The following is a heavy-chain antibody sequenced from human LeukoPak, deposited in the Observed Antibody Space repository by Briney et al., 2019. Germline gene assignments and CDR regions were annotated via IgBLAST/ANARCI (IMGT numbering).Heavy chain of an antibody. CDR1: GFTVSSNY. Sequence: GGSLRLSCAASGFTVSSNYMSWVRQAPGKGLEWVSVTYSGGSTYHADSVKGRFTISRDNSKNTLYLQMNSLRVEDTAVYYCGGSGSYYPLFDYWGQGTLVTVSS. D-gene: IGHD1-26*01. CDR2: TYSGGST. J-gene: IGHJ4*02. CDR3: GGSGSYYPLFDY. V-gene: IGHV3-66*02.